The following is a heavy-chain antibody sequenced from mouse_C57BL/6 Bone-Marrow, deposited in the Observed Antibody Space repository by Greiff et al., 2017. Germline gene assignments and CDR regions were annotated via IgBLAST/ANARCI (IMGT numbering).Heavy chain of an antibody. CDR3: AVLRYQFAY. CDR2: IYPRSGNT. CDR1: GYTFTSYG. Sequence: QVQLQQSGAELARPGASVKLSCKASGYTFTSYGIRWVKQRTGQGLEWIGEIYPRSGNTYYNDKFKGKATLTADKSSSTPYMELRSRASEDSAVFFCAVLRYQFAYWGQGTLVTVSA. J-gene: IGHJ3*01. D-gene: IGHD1-1*01. V-gene: IGHV1-81*01.